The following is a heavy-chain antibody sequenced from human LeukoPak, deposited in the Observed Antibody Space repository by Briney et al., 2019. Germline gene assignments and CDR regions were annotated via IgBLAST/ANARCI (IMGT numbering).Heavy chain of an antibody. Sequence: SETLSLTCTVSGGSISSYYWSWIRQPPGKGLEWIGYIYYSGSTNYNPSLKSRVTISVDTSKNQFSLKLSSVTAADTAVYYCARHDCSGGSCYTHYYYYYGMDVWGQGTTVTVSS. CDR3: ARHDCSGGSCYTHYYYYYGMDV. CDR2: IYYSGST. V-gene: IGHV4-59*08. D-gene: IGHD2-15*01. J-gene: IGHJ6*02. CDR1: GGSISSYY.